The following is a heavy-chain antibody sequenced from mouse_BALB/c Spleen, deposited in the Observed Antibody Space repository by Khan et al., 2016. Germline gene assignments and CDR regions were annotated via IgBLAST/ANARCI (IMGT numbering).Heavy chain of an antibody. CDR1: GFNIKDYY. D-gene: IGHD2-4*01. Sequence: VQLQQPGAELVRSGASVKLSCTAAGFNIKDYYMHWVKQRPEQGLEWIGWIDPENGDTEYAPKFQGKATMTADTSSNTAYLQLSSLTSEDTAVYYCTGSTMITTFAYWGQGTLVTVSA. CDR3: TGSTMITTFAY. V-gene: IGHV14-4*02. J-gene: IGHJ3*01. CDR2: IDPENGDT.